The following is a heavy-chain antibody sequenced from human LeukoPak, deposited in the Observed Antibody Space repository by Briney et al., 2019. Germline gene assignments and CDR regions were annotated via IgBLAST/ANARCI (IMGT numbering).Heavy chain of an antibody. V-gene: IGHV1-2*02. CDR2: INPNSGGT. J-gene: IGHJ4*02. Sequence: ASVKVSCKASGYTFTGYYMHWVRQAPGQGLEWMGWINPNSGGTNYAQKFQGRVTMTRDTSISTAYMELSRLRSDDTAVYYCATGRYCSSTSCYTNYWGQGTLVTVSS. CDR1: GYTFTGYY. D-gene: IGHD2-2*02. CDR3: ATGRYCSSTSCYTNY.